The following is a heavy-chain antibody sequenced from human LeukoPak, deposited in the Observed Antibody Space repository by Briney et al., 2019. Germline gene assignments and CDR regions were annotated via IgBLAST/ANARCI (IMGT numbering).Heavy chain of an antibody. CDR3: VREDLGIEY. J-gene: IGHJ4*02. V-gene: IGHV3-53*01. CDR2: VYMNENT. CDR1: GFALKSYS. D-gene: IGHD3/OR15-3a*01. Sequence: GGSLRLSCAGSGFALKSYSLSWGRQAPGKGLECVSIVYMNENTYYADSVKGRFTISRDSSRNTLFLQMSSLRAEDTAVYYCVREDLGIEYWGQGTLVTVSP.